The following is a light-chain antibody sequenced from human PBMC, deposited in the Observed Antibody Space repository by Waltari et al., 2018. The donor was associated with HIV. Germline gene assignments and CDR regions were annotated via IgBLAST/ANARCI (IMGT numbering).Light chain of an antibody. CDR1: SSDVGGYDS. CDR3: CSYAGTYTYVL. CDR2: EVI. J-gene: IGLJ3*02. V-gene: IGLV2-11*01. Sequence: QSALTQPRSVSGSPGQSVTISCTGTSSDVGGYDSVSWYRQHPGKVPKLIIYEVIKRPSWVPDGCSGSKSGNTASLTISGLQTEDEADYFCCSYAGTYTYVLFGGGTKLTVL.